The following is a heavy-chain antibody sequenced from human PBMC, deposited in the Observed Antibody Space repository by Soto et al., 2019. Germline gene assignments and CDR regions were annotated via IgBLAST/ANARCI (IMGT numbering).Heavy chain of an antibody. J-gene: IGHJ5*02. CDR1: GGSFSGYF. V-gene: IGHV4-34*01. CDR2: INHSGST. D-gene: IGHD4-4*01. CDR3: AREVGNYNVRWFDP. Sequence: SETLSLTCAVYGGSFSGYFWSWIRRPPGKGLEWIGEINHSGSTNYNPSLKGRVTISVDTSKNQFSLKLSSVTAADTAVYYCAREVGNYNVRWFDPWGQGTLVTVSS.